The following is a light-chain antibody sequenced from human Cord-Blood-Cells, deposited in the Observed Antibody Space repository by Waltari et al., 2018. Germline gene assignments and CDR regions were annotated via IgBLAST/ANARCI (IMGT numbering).Light chain of an antibody. CDR2: LGS. V-gene: IGKV2-28*01. J-gene: IGKJ4*01. CDR1: QSLLHSNGYNY. CDR3: MQALQTPLT. Sequence: IVMTQSPLSLPVTTGEPASIPCRSSQSLLHSNGYNYLDWYLQKPGQSPQLLIYLGSNRASGVPDRFSGSGSGTDFTLKISRVEAEDVGVYYCMQALQTPLTFGGGTKVEIK.